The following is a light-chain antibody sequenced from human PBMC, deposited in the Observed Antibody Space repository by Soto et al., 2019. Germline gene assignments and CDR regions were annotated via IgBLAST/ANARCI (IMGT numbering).Light chain of an antibody. CDR3: QHYGSSPWT. J-gene: IGKJ1*01. CDR2: GAS. V-gene: IGKV3-20*01. Sequence: EIVLTQPPGTLSLSPGERATLSCRASQSVSSYLAWCQQKPGQAPRLLIYGASNRATGIPDRFSGSGSGTDFTLTISRLEPEDFAVYYCQHYGSSPWTFGQGTKVEIK. CDR1: QSVSSY.